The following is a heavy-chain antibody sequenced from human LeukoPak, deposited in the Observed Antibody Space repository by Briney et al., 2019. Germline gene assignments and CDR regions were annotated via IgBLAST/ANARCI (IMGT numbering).Heavy chain of an antibody. CDR3: ARGGSGRNFDY. V-gene: IGHV3-48*02. J-gene: IGHJ4*02. Sequence: GGSLRLSCAASGFTFSSYSMNWVRQAPGKGLEWVPYISSGGSTIYYADSVKGRFTISRDNAENSLYVQMKSLRDEDTAVYYCARGGSGRNFDYWGQGTLVTVSS. CDR1: GFTFSSYS. CDR2: ISSGGSTI. D-gene: IGHD3-3*01.